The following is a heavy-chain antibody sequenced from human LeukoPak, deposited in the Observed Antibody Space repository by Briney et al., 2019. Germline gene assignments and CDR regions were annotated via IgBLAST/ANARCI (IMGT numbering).Heavy chain of an antibody. V-gene: IGHV3-23*01. Sequence: GGSLRLSCAASGFTFSSFAMSWVRQAPGKGLEWVSAISGGSSNIYSADSVKGRFTTSRDNSKNTLHLQMNNLRAEDTAVYYCAKGPMVRGVIIGGELDYWGQGTLVTVSS. CDR2: ISGGSSNI. CDR3: AKGPMVRGVIIGGELDY. D-gene: IGHD3-10*01. CDR1: GFTFSSFA. J-gene: IGHJ4*02.